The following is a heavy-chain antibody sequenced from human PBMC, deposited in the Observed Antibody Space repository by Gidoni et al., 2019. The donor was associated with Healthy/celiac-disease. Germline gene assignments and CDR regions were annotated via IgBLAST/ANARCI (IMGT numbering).Heavy chain of an antibody. D-gene: IGHD3-16*01. CDR1: AFPLSSYA. J-gene: IGHJ4*02. CDR3: ARALDQTWGGFLDY. V-gene: IGHV3-30-3*01. Sequence: QVQLVESGGGVVQPGRSLSLSCAASAFPLSSYAMHWVRQAPGKGLEWVAVISYDGSNKYYADSVKGRFTISRDNSKNTLYLQMNSLRAEDTAVYYCARALDQTWGGFLDYWGQGTLVTVSS. CDR2: ISYDGSNK.